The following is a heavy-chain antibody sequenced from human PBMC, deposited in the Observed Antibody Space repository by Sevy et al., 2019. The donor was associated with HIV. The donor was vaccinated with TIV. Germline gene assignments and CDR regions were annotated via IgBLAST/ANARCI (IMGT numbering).Heavy chain of an antibody. D-gene: IGHD3-22*01. V-gene: IGHV3-15*07. CDR2: IRSKADGGTA. CDR1: GFSFINAW. Sequence: GGSLRLSCAASGFSFINAWMNWVRQAPGKGLEWVGRIRSKADGGTADYAAPVKGRFIISRDDSENTLYLQMNSLRAEDTAVYYCARGVGYYDSSGYYFDYWGQGTLVTVSS. J-gene: IGHJ4*02. CDR3: ARGVGYYDSSGYYFDY.